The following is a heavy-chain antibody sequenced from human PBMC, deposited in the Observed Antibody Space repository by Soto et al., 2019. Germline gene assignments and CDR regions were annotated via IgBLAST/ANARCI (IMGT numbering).Heavy chain of an antibody. CDR2: IHRDEIEK. J-gene: IGHJ6*02. CDR3: AGGNALDV. V-gene: IGHV3-7*01. CDR1: TFPFSTYW. Sequence: GGSLRLSCAASTFPFSTYWMTWVRQAPGKGLEWVANIHRDEIEKYYMDSVKGRFTISRDNAKNSLYLQMTSLRAEDTAVYYCAGGNALDVWGQGTTVTVSS.